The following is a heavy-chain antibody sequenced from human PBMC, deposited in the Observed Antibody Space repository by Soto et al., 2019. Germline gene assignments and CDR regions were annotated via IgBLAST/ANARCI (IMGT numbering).Heavy chain of an antibody. Sequence: SETLSLTCTVSGGPISSHYGSWIRQPPGKGLEWIGYIYYSGSTYYNPSLKSRVTISVDTSKNQFSLKLSSVTAADTAVYYYARVGGYCTNGVCYYYYGMDVWGQGTTVTVSS. CDR3: ARVGGYCTNGVCYYYYGMDV. V-gene: IGHV4-59*11. J-gene: IGHJ6*02. CDR2: IYYSGST. D-gene: IGHD2-8*01. CDR1: GGPISSHY.